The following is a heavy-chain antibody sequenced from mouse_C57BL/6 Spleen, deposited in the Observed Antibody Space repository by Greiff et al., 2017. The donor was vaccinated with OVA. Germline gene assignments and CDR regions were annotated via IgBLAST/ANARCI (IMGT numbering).Heavy chain of an antibody. Sequence: VQLQQSGAELVRPGTSVKVSCKASGYAFTNYLIEWVKQRPGQGLEWIGVINPGSGGTNYNEKFKGKATLTADKSSSTAYMQLSSLTSEDSAVYFGARLVDYDYERFAYWGQGTLVTVSA. J-gene: IGHJ3*01. D-gene: IGHD2-4*01. CDR1: GYAFTNYL. CDR3: ARLVDYDYERFAY. CDR2: INPGSGGT. V-gene: IGHV1-54*01.